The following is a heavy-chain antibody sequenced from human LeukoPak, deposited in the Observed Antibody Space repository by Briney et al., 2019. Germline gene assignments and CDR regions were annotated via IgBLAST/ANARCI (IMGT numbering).Heavy chain of an antibody. CDR3: TCIAAAGIALAPFDY. D-gene: IGHD6-13*01. CDR2: INPSGGST. J-gene: IGHJ4*02. V-gene: IGHV1-46*01. CDR1: GYTFTSYY. Sequence: ASVKVSCKASGYTFTSYYMHWARQAPGQGLEWMGIINPSGGSTSYAQKFQGRVTMTRDTSTSTVYMELSSLRSEDTAVYYCTCIAAAGIALAPFDYWGQGTLVTVSS.